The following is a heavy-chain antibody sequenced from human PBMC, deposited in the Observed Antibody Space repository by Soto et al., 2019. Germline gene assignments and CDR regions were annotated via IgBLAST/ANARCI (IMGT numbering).Heavy chain of an antibody. J-gene: IGHJ6*02. CDR2: ISYSGNT. CDR1: GGSISSGGCY. D-gene: IGHD1-20*01. Sequence: PSETLSLTCTVSGGSISSGGCYWNWIRQHPGKALEWLGYISYSGNTYYNPSLKSRISISVDTSKNQFSLRLSSVTAADTAVYYCARAKITPGYYYSGMDVWGQGTTVTVSS. V-gene: IGHV4-31*03. CDR3: ARAKITPGYYYSGMDV.